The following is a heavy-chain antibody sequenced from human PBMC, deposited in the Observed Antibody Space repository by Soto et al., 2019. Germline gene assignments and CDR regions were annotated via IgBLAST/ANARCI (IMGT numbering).Heavy chain of an antibody. CDR2: INHSGST. CDR3: ARAQLWWNYYYYYGMDV. Sequence: SETLSLTCAVYGGSFSGYYWSWIRQPPGKGLEWIGEINHSGSTNYNPSLKSRVTISVDTYKNQFSLKLSSVTAADTAVYYCARAQLWWNYYYYYGMDVWGQGTTVTVSS. D-gene: IGHD5-18*01. J-gene: IGHJ6*02. V-gene: IGHV4-34*01. CDR1: GGSFSGYY.